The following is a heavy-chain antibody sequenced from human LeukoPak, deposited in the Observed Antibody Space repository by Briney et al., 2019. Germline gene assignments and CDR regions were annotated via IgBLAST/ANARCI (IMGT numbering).Heavy chain of an antibody. CDR2: ISGSGGST. CDR1: GFTFSSYA. V-gene: IGHV3-23*01. D-gene: IGHD2-2*02. Sequence: GGSLRLSCAASGFTFSSYAMSWVRQAPGKGLEWVSAISGSGGSTYYADSVKGRFTISRDNSKNTLYLQMNSLRAEDTAVYYCARWGVPAAIREGTYYYYYGMDVWGQGTTVTVSS. CDR3: ARWGVPAAIREGTYYYYYGMDV. J-gene: IGHJ6*02.